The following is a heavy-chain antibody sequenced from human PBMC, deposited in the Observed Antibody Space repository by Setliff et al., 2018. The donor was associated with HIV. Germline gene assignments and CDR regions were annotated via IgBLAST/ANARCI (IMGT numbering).Heavy chain of an antibody. CDR3: VRDQGGGNLDY. CDR2: MNPNIDNT. D-gene: IGHD2-2*01. J-gene: IGHJ4*02. Sequence: ASVKVSCKASGYTFGSYDINWVRQATGQELEWMGWMNPNIDNTGYAQKFQGRVIMTRNTSISTAYMELTSLRSEDTAVFYCVRDQGGGNLDYWGQGTLVTVSS. V-gene: IGHV1-8*02. CDR1: GYTFGSYD.